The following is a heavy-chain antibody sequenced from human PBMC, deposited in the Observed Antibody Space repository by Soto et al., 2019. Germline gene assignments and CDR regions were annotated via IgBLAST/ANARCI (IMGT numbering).Heavy chain of an antibody. CDR2: ISYDGSNK. CDR1: GFTFSSYG. J-gene: IGHJ4*02. Sequence: PGGSLRLSCAASGFTFSSYGMHWVRQAPGKGLEWVAVISYDGSNKYYADSVKGRFTISRDNSKNTLYLQMNSLRAEDTAVYYCAKVSGWSEYYFDYWGQGTLVTVSS. V-gene: IGHV3-30*18. D-gene: IGHD6-19*01. CDR3: AKVSGWSEYYFDY.